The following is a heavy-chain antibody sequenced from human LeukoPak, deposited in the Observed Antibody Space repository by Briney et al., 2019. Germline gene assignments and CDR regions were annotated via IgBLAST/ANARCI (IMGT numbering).Heavy chain of an antibody. CDR3: ALWYSSGPHKRFDY. V-gene: IGHV4-59*08. D-gene: IGHD6-19*01. J-gene: IGHJ4*02. CDR2: IYYSGST. CDR1: GGSLSSYY. Sequence: SETLSLTCTISGGSLSSYYWSWIRQPPGKGLEWIGYIYYSGSTNYNPSLKSRVTISVDTSKNQFSLKLSSVTAADTAVYYCALWYSSGPHKRFDYWGQGTLVTVSS.